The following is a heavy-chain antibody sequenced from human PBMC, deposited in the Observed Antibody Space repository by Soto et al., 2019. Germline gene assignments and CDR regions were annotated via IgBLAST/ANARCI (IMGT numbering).Heavy chain of an antibody. D-gene: IGHD3-3*01. CDR1: GDSVSSNSAA. J-gene: IGHJ5*02. CDR3: ARGEYDFWSGYPNAYNWFDP. V-gene: IGHV6-1*01. CDR2: TYYRSKWYN. Sequence: PSQTLSLTCAISGDSVSSNSAASNWIRQSPSRGLEWLGRTYYRSKWYNDYAVSVKSRITINPDTSKNQFSLQLNSVTPEDTAVYYCARGEYDFWSGYPNAYNWFDPWGQGTLVTVSS.